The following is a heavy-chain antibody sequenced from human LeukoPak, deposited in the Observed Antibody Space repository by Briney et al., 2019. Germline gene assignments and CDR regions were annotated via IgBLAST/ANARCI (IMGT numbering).Heavy chain of an antibody. CDR3: AKEPTSRGYNDIDY. D-gene: IGHD3-22*01. J-gene: IGHJ4*02. CDR2: IHSDGSKK. CDR1: GFTFGSYT. V-gene: IGHV3-30*02. Sequence: PGGSLRLSCAASGFTFGSYTMHWVRQAPGKGLEWVACIHSDGSKKYYADSVKGRFTISRDNSKNTLSLQMNSLRAEDTAVYYCAKEPTSRGYNDIDYWGQGTLVTVSS.